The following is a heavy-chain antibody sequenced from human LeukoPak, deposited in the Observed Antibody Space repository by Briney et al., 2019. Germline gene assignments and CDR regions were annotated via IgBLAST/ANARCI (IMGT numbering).Heavy chain of an antibody. D-gene: IGHD6-13*01. CDR3: AKRLIGSSTWHTFDY. V-gene: IGHV3-23*01. J-gene: IGHJ4*02. CDR1: GFTFSSYA. Sequence: GGSLRLSCAASGFTFSSYAMSWVRQAPGKGLEWVSTITAGGGSTYYADSVKGRFTISRDSSKNTLYLQVNSLRAEDTAVYYCAKRLIGSSTWHTFDYWGQGTLVTVPS. CDR2: ITAGGGST.